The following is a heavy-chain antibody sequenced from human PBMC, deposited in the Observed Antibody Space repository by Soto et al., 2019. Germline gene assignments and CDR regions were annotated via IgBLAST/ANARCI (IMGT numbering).Heavy chain of an antibody. CDR1: GGSISSSSYY. V-gene: IGHV4-39*01. CDR3: ARTVGDIVVVPAAMGMVYFDY. CDR2: IYYSGST. Sequence: SETLSLTCTVSGGSISSSSYYWGWIRQPPGKGLEWIGSIYYSGSTYYNPSLKSRVTISVDTSKNQFSLKLSSVTAADTAVYYCARTVGDIVVVPAAMGMVYFDYWGQGTLVTVSS. D-gene: IGHD2-2*01. J-gene: IGHJ4*02.